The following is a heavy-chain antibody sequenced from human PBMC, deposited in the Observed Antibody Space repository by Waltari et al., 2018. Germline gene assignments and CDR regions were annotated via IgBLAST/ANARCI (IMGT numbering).Heavy chain of an antibody. V-gene: IGHV3-21*01. Sequence: EVQLVESGGGLVKPGGSLRLSCAASGFTFSSYSMNWVRQAPGKGRGVVSSISNCSSYIYYADSVKGRFTISRDNAKNSLYLQMNSLRAEDTAVYYCARDPGRMDVWGQGTTVTVSS. CDR2: ISNCSSYI. D-gene: IGHD1-26*01. CDR3: ARDPGRMDV. CDR1: GFTFSSYS. J-gene: IGHJ6*02.